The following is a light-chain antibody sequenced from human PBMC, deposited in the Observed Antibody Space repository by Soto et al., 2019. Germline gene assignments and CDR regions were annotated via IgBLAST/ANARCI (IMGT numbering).Light chain of an antibody. CDR1: QNINIY. CDR2: ESS. V-gene: IGKV1-39*01. J-gene: IGKJ4*01. CDR3: QQANSFPLT. Sequence: DIELTQSPSSLSASVGDRVTIACRSSQNINIYLNWYQQKPGNAPKLLIFESSSLQSGVPSRFSGSGSGTDFTLTISSLQPEDFATYYCQQANSFPLTFGGGTKVEIK.